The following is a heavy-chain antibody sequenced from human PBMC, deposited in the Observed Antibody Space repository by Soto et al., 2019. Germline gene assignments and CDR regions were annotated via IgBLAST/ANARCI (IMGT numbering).Heavy chain of an antibody. V-gene: IGHV3-33*01. CDR3: ARAPAAADTYYYYYYYMDV. J-gene: IGHJ6*03. CDR2: IWYDGSDK. Sequence: QVQLVESGGGVVQPGRSLRLSCAASGFTFSSYGMHWVRQAPGKGLEWVAVIWYDGSDKYYADSVKGRFTISRDNSKNTLYLQMNSLRAEDTAVYYWARAPAAADTYYYYYYYMDVWGKGTTVTVSS. D-gene: IGHD6-13*01. CDR1: GFTFSSYG.